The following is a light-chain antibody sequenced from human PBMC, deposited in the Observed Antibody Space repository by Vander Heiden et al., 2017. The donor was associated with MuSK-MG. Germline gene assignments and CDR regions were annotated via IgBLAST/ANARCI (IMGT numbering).Light chain of an antibody. J-gene: IGKJ1*01. CDR2: DVS. Sequence: EIVLTQSPATLSLSPGERATLSCRASQTVGSYLAWYQQRPAQPPILPIYDVSNRAAGIPARFRGSGSGTDFTLTITSLEPEDFAVYFCQQRSSWPQTFGLGTKVEV. CDR3: QQRSSWPQT. V-gene: IGKV3-11*01. CDR1: QTVGSY.